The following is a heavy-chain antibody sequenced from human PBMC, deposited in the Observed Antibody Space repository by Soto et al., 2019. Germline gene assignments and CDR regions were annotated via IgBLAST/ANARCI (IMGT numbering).Heavy chain of an antibody. V-gene: IGHV4-39*01. Sequence: QLQESGPGLVKASETLSLTCTVSGGSITSTDHYWGWIRQPPGKGLGGRGSIYYAGSTFHNPSPNGRATLSVDASRNQFSLRLSSVTASDTAVYYCAGLVFHCRGGSCDDYSFYGLDVWGQGTTVTVSS. D-gene: IGHD2-15*01. CDR1: GGSITSTDHY. J-gene: IGHJ6*02. CDR3: AGLVFHCRGGSCDDYSFYGLDV. CDR2: IYYAGST.